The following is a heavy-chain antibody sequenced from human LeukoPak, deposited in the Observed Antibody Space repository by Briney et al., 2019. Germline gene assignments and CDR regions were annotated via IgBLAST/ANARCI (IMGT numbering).Heavy chain of an antibody. V-gene: IGHV3-30*18. CDR2: ISYDGSNK. D-gene: IGHD5-24*01. CDR3: AKVGWLQLHYYYYYYMDG. CDR1: GFTFSSYG. Sequence: PGGSLRLSCAASGFTFSSYGMHWVRQAPGKGLEWVAVISYDGSNKYYADSVKGRFTISRDNSKNTLYLQMNSLRAEDTAVYYCAKVGWLQLHYYYYYYMDGWGKGTTVTVSS. J-gene: IGHJ6*03.